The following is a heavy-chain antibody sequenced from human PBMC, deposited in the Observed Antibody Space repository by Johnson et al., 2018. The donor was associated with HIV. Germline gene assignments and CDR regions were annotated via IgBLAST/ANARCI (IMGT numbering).Heavy chain of an antibody. CDR2: INWNGGST. J-gene: IGHJ3*02. Sequence: VQLVESGGGVVRPGGSLRLSCAASVFTFDDYGMSWVRQAPGKGLEWVSGINWNGGSTGYGDSVKGRFTISRDNAKNSLYLHMNSLRVEDTALYYCARAGYGGNTDAFDIWGQGTMVTVSS. V-gene: IGHV3-20*04. CDR3: ARAGYGGNTDAFDI. D-gene: IGHD4-23*01. CDR1: VFTFDDYG.